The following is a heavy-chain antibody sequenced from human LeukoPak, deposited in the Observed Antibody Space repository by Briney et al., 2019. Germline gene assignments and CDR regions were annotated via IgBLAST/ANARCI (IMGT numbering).Heavy chain of an antibody. CDR3: ARDVTACGGDCINWFDP. D-gene: IGHD2-21*02. V-gene: IGHV1-69*05. CDR1: GGTFSSYA. J-gene: IGHJ5*02. CDR2: IIPIFGTA. Sequence: SVQVSCKASGGTFSSYAISWVRQAPGQGLDWMGGIIPIFGTANYAQKFQGRVTITTDESTSTAYMELSSLRSEDTAVYYCARDVTACGGDCINWFDPWGQGTLVTVSS.